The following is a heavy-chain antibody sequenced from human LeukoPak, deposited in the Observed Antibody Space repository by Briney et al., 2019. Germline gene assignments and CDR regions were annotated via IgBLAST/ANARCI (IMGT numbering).Heavy chain of an antibody. CDR1: GFTFSNYD. Sequence: GGSLRLSCAASGFTFSNYDMHWVRQAPGKGLEWVAVISYDGSNKYYADSVKGRFTISRDNSKNTLHLQMNSLRAEDTAVYYCAKDRGYSNYGMDVWGQGTTVTVSS. D-gene: IGHD3-22*01. CDR2: ISYDGSNK. V-gene: IGHV3-30*18. J-gene: IGHJ6*02. CDR3: AKDRGYSNYGMDV.